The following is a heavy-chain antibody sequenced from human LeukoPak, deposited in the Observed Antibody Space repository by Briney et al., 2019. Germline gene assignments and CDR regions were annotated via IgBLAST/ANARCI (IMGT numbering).Heavy chain of an antibody. Sequence: GGSLRLSCAASGFTFSSYAMSWVRQAPGKGLEWVSAISGSGGSTYYADSVKGRFTISRDNSKNTLYLQMNSLRAEDTAVYYCAKDDKDGSGSYYNNWFDHWGQGTLVTVSS. CDR1: GFTFSSYA. V-gene: IGHV3-23*01. D-gene: IGHD3-10*01. J-gene: IGHJ5*02. CDR2: ISGSGGST. CDR3: AKDDKDGSGSYYNNWFDH.